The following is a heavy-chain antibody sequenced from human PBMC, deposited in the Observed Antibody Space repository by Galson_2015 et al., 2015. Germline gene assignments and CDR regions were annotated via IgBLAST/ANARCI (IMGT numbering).Heavy chain of an antibody. CDR3: AKDHPYSGSYAPFDY. CDR1: GFTFSSYA. D-gene: IGHD1-26*01. Sequence: SLRLSCAASGFTFSSYAMSWVRQAPGKGLEWVSAISGSGGSTYYADSVKGRFTISRDNSRNTLYLQMNSLRAEDTAVYYCAKDHPYSGSYAPFDYWGQGTLVTVSS. J-gene: IGHJ4*02. V-gene: IGHV3-23*01. CDR2: ISGSGGST.